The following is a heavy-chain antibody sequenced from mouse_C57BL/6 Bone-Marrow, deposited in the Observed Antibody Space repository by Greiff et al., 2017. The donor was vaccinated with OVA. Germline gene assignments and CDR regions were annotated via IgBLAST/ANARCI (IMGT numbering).Heavy chain of an antibody. V-gene: IGHV7-3*01. Sequence: EVMLVESGGGLVQPGGSLSLSCAASGFTFTDYYMSWVRQPPGKALEWLGFIRNKANGYTTEYSASVKGRFTISRDTSQSILYLQMNALRAEDSATYYCASHYYGSTSWFAYWGQGTLVTVSA. D-gene: IGHD1-1*01. CDR2: IRNKANGYTT. CDR3: ASHYYGSTSWFAY. J-gene: IGHJ3*01. CDR1: GFTFTDYY.